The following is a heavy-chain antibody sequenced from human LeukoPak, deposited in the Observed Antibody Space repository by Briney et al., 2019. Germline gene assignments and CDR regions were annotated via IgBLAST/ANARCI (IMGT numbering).Heavy chain of an antibody. CDR2: IYYSGNT. Sequence: SETLSLTCTVSGSSISTYYWTWLRQPPGKGLEWIGFIYYSGNTNYNPSLKSRVTISLDTSKNQFSLKLSSVTAADTAVYYCARRVATKPKYCFDYWGQGALVTVSS. J-gene: IGHJ4*02. CDR1: GSSISTYY. V-gene: IGHV4-59*08. CDR3: ARRVATKPKYCFDY. D-gene: IGHD5-24*01.